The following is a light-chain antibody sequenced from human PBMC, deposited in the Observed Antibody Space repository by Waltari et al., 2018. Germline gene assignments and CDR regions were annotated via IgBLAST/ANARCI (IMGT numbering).Light chain of an antibody. J-gene: IGLJ3*02. CDR3: SSYTRSTTLV. Sequence: QSALTQPASVSGSPGQSITISCTGTTSDVGGYNYVSWYQQHPGPAPKLILYEVSTRPSGVSNRFSGSKSGTTASLTISGLQAEDEADYYCSSYTRSTTLVFGGGTKLTVL. CDR2: EVS. V-gene: IGLV2-14*01. CDR1: TSDVGGYNY.